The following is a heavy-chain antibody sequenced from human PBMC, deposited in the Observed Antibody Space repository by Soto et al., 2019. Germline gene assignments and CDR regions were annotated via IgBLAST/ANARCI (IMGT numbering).Heavy chain of an antibody. V-gene: IGHV4-4*02. Sequence: QVQLQESGPGLVKPLGTLSLTCTVSGGSISSSDWWNWVRQPPGKGLEWIGKIYHSGSTNYNPSLKGRVTISVDKSKNQFSLKVTSVTAADTAVYYCAANSHANNAFDIWGQGTVVIVSS. CDR2: IYHSGST. CDR3: AANSHANNAFDI. CDR1: GGSISSSDW. J-gene: IGHJ3*02. D-gene: IGHD1-1*01.